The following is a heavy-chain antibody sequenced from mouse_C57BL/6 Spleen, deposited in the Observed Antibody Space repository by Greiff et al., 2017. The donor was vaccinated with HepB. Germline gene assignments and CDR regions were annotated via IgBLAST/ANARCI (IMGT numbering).Heavy chain of an antibody. Sequence: QVQLKQPGAELVMPGASVKLSCKASGYTFTSYWMHWVKQRPGQGLEWIGEIDPSDSYTNYNQKFKGKSTLTVDKSSSTAYMQLSSLTSEDSAVYYCARFRVATRGYFDVWGTGTTVTVSS. D-gene: IGHD1-1*01. V-gene: IGHV1-69*01. CDR3: ARFRVATRGYFDV. CDR2: IDPSDSYT. J-gene: IGHJ1*03. CDR1: GYTFTSYW.